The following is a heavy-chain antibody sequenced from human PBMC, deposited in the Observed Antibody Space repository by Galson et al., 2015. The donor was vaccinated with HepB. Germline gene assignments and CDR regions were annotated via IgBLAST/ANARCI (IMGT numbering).Heavy chain of an antibody. J-gene: IGHJ6*03. Sequence: SVKVSCKASGYTFTSYAMHWVRQAPGQRLEWMGWINAGNGNTKYSQKFQGRVTITRDTSASTAYMELSSLRSEDTAVYYCARDLVAATRDAYYYYMDVWGKGTTVTVSS. CDR3: ARDLVAATRDAYYYYMDV. V-gene: IGHV1-3*01. CDR2: INAGNGNT. CDR1: GYTFTSYA. D-gene: IGHD2-15*01.